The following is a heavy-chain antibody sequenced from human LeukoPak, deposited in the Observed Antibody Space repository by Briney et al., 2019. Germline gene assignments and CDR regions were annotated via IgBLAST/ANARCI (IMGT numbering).Heavy chain of an antibody. CDR3: AKVGRDGYTGFIADY. Sequence: PGGSLRVSCAASGFTFSSYAMSWVRQAPGKGLEWVSAISGSGGSTYYADSVKGRFTISRDNSKNTLYLQMNSLRAEDTAVYYCAKVGRDGYTGFIADYWGQGTLVTVSS. CDR1: GFTFSSYA. CDR2: ISGSGGST. V-gene: IGHV3-23*01. J-gene: IGHJ4*02. D-gene: IGHD5-24*01.